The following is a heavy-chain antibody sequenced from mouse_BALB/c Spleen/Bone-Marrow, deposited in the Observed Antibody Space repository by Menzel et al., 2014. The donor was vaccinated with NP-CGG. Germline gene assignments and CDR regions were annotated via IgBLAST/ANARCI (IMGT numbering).Heavy chain of an antibody. CDR3: ARYEGPSRAMDY. J-gene: IGHJ4*01. CDR1: GDSITSGY. Sequence: VQLQQSGPSLVKPSQTLSLTCSVTGDSITSGYWNWIRKFPGNKLEYMGYISYSGSTYYNPSLKSRISITRDTSKSQYYLQLNSVTTEDTATYYCARYEGPSRAMDYWGQGTSVTVSS. CDR2: ISYSGST. V-gene: IGHV3-8*02.